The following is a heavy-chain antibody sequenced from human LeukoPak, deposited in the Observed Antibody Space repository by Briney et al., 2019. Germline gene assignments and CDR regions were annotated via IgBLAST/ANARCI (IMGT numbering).Heavy chain of an antibody. CDR3: AKERDTAMVTIDY. V-gene: IGHV3-23*01. CDR1: GFTFSSYA. Sequence: PGGSLRLSCVASGFTFSSYAMNWVRQAPGKGLEWVSAISGSGGSTYYADSVKGRFTISRDNSENTLYLRMNSLRAEDTAVYYCAKERDTAMVTIDYWGQGTLVTVSS. CDR2: ISGSGGST. J-gene: IGHJ4*02. D-gene: IGHD5-18*01.